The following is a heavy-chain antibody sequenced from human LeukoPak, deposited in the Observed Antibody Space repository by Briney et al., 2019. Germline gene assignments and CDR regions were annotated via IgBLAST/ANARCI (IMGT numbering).Heavy chain of an antibody. CDR3: AIRGLNTTGDAFDV. D-gene: IGHD4-17*01. CDR1: GFTVSSNY. CDR2: TYSGGST. Sequence: GGSLTLSCAASGFTVSSNYMSWDRQAPGKGLEWVSVTYSGGSTYYADSVKGRFTISRHNSKNTLYLQMNSLRAEDTAVYYCAIRGLNTTGDAFDVWGQGTMVTASS. J-gene: IGHJ3*01. V-gene: IGHV3-53*04.